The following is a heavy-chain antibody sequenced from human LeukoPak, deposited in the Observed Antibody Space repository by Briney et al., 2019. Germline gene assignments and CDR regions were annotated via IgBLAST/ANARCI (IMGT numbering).Heavy chain of an antibody. Sequence: SETLSLTCAVSGDSISSNYWWTWVRQPPGKGLEWIGEIHHSGSTNYSPSFKSRVTVSVDNSRNDFSLSLTSVSAADTAVYYCACLSIAAAGTPGWFDPWGQGTLVTVSS. CDR1: GDSISSNYW. D-gene: IGHD6-13*01. CDR3: ACLSIAAAGTPGWFDP. V-gene: IGHV4-4*02. CDR2: IHHSGST. J-gene: IGHJ5*02.